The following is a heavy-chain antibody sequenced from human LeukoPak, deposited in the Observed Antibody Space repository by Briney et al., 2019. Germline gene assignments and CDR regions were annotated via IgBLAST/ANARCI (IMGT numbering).Heavy chain of an antibody. D-gene: IGHD3-10*01. CDR1: GGSISSGDYY. Sequence: SETLSLTCTVSGGSISSGDYYWSWIRQPPGKGLEWIGYIYYGGSTYYNPSLKSRVTISVDTSKNQFSLKLSSVTAADTAVYYCNRRSGRSPNYFDYWGQGTLVTVSS. J-gene: IGHJ4*02. CDR3: NRRSGRSPNYFDY. CDR2: IYYGGST. V-gene: IGHV4-30-4*08.